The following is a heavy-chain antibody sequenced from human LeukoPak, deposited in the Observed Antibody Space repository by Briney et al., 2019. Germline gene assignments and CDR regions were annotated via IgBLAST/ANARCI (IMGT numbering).Heavy chain of an antibody. Sequence: GGSLRLSCVASGFTFSSYAMSWVRQAPGKGLEWVAVISYDGSNKYYADSVKGRFTISRDNSKNTLYLQMNSLRAEDTAVYYCAKDRYSSGWYFRNYFDYWGQGTLVTVSS. V-gene: IGHV3-30*18. CDR2: ISYDGSNK. CDR3: AKDRYSSGWYFRNYFDY. D-gene: IGHD6-19*01. CDR1: GFTFSSYA. J-gene: IGHJ4*02.